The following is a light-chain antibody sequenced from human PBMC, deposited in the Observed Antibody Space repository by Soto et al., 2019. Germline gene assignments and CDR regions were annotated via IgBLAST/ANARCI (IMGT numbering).Light chain of an antibody. Sequence: EIVMTQSPATLSVSPGERATLSCRASQSVSSNLAWYQQKPGQAPRLLIYGASTRATGIPARFSGSGSGTEFTLTISSLQSEDFAIYFCQRYNNWPPDRTFGQGTKLEIK. J-gene: IGKJ1*01. CDR1: QSVSSN. V-gene: IGKV3-15*01. CDR3: QRYNNWPPDRT. CDR2: GAS.